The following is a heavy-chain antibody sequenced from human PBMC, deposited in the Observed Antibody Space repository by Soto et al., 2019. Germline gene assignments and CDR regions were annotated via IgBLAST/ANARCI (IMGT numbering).Heavy chain of an antibody. D-gene: IGHD2-21*02. Sequence: QVQLVQSGAEVKKPGASVKVSCKASGYTFTSYDINWVRQATGQGLEWMGWMNPNSGNTGYAQKFEGRVSMTRNTSRGTADMELSSLRAEAAAGYDCAGLPGANSDCDGMDVWGQGTTVTVSS. CDR1: GYTFTSYD. CDR3: AGLPGANSDCDGMDV. CDR2: MNPNSGNT. J-gene: IGHJ6*02. V-gene: IGHV1-8*01.